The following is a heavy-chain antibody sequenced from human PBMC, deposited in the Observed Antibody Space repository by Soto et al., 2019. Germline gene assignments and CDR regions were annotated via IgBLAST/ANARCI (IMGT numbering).Heavy chain of an antibody. CDR2: IYYSGST. CDR1: GGSVSSGSYY. Sequence: SETLSLTCPVSGGSVSSGSYYWSWIRQPPGKGLEWIGYIYYSGSTNYNPSLKSRVTISVDTSKNQFSLKLSSVTAADTAVYYCARVKRPGVVPAANPHLGPVTRGYWFDPWGQGTLVTVSS. D-gene: IGHD2-2*01. CDR3: ARVKRPGVVPAANPHLGPVTRGYWFDP. J-gene: IGHJ5*02. V-gene: IGHV4-61*01.